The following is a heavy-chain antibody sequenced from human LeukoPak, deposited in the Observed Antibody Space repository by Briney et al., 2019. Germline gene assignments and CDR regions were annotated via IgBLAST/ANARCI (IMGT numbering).Heavy chain of an antibody. J-gene: IGHJ4*02. CDR1: GFTFSSYW. D-gene: IGHD4-23*01. CDR3: AKSRTTVVDY. Sequence: GGSLRLSCAASGFTFSSYWMSWVRQAPGKGLEWVANIKKDGSEKYYVDSVKGRFTISRDNAKTSLYLQMNSLRAEDTAVYCCAKSRTTVVDYWGQGTLVTVSS. V-gene: IGHV3-7*03. CDR2: IKKDGSEK.